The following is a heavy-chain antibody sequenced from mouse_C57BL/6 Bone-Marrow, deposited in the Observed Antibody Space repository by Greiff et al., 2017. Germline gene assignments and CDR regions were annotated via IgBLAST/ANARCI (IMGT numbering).Heavy chain of an antibody. J-gene: IGHJ2*01. CDR2: IYPRDGST. CDR1: GYTFTDHT. CDR3: SRWGDSRRGYYFDY. Sequence: VQLQQSDAELVKPGASVKISCKVSGYTFTDHTIHWMKQRPEQGLEWIGYIYPRDGSTKYNEKFKGKATLTADKSSSTAYMQLNSLTSEDSAVYVCSRWGDSRRGYYFDYWGQGTTLTVSS. V-gene: IGHV1-78*01.